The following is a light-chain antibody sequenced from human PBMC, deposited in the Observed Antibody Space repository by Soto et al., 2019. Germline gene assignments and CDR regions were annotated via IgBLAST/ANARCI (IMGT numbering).Light chain of an antibody. J-gene: IGLJ1*01. CDR3: SSYTSSSTYYV. CDR2: DVS. CDR1: SSDVGGYNF. Sequence: QSVLTQPASVSGSPGQSIAISCTGTSSDVGGYNFVSWYQQHPHKAPKLMISDVSNRPSGVSNRFSGSKSGNTASLTISGLQAEDEADYYCSSYTSSSTYYVFGTGTKVTV. V-gene: IGLV2-14*01.